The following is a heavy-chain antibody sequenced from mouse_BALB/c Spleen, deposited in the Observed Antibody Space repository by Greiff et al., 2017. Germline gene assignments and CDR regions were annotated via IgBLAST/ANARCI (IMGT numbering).Heavy chain of an antibody. CDR2: IWGDGST. CDR3: ARNWALTTANYYAMDY. V-gene: IGHV2-6-7*01. D-gene: IGHD1-2*01. CDR1: GFSLTGYG. Sequence: VQVVESGPGLVAPSQSLSITCTVSGFSLTGYGVNWVRQPPGKGLEWLGMIWGDGSTDYNSALKSRLSISKDNSKSQVFLKMNSLQTDDTAMYYCARNWALTTANYYAMDYWGQGTSVTVSS. J-gene: IGHJ4*01.